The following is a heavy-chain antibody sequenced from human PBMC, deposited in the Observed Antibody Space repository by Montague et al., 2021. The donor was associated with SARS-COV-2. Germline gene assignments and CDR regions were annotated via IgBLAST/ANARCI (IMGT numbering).Heavy chain of an antibody. CDR3: ARDYIVLQGVTKGLDV. V-gene: IGHV4-39*07. CDR2: MYYSGST. CDR1: GGSISSSNYY. Sequence: ETLSLTCTVSGGSISSSNYYWGWIRQPPGKGLEWIGNMYYSGSTYYNPSLKSRVTISIDTSKNQFSLKLSSVTAADMSVYYCARDYIVLQGVTKGLDVWGQGTTVTVSS. J-gene: IGHJ6*02. D-gene: IGHD3-10*01.